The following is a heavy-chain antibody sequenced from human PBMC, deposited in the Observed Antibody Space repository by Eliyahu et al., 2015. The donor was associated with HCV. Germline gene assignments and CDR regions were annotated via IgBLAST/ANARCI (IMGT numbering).Heavy chain of an antibody. V-gene: IGHV1-69*01. CDR3: ARAELLYCSSTSCYGFDYMDV. Sequence: QVQLVQSGAEVKKPGSSVKVSCKASGGTFSSYAISWVRQAPGQGLEWMGGIIPIFGTANYAQKFQGRVTITADESTSTAYMELSSLRSEDTAVYYCARAELLYCSSTSCYGFDYMDVWGKGTTVTVSS. CDR2: IIPIFGTA. CDR1: GGTFSSYA. D-gene: IGHD2-2*01. J-gene: IGHJ6*03.